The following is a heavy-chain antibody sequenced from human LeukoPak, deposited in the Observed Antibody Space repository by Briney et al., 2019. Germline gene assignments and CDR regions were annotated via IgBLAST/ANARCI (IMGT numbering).Heavy chain of an antibody. J-gene: IGHJ4*02. CDR3: ARIYYDSSGYFDY. CDR2: IYYSGST. Sequence: SETLSLTCTVSGGSISSGGYYWSWIRQHPGKGLEWIGYIYYSGSTYYNPSLKSRVTISVDTSKNQFSLKLSSVTAADTAVYYCARIYYDSSGYFDYWGQGTLVTVSS. V-gene: IGHV4-31*03. CDR1: GGSISSGGYY. D-gene: IGHD3-22*01.